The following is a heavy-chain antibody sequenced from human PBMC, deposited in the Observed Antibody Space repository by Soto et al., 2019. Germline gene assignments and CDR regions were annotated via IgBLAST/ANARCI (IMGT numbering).Heavy chain of an antibody. Sequence: EVQLMESGGGLVQPGGSLRLSCVASGFTFSRYVMSWVRQAPGKGLEWVSVISGSGGASYYAGSVKGRFTISRDNSKNTLYLEMKSLGAGDTALYYCARPDGDYFYNHMDVWGKGTTVTVSS. CDR1: GFTFSRYV. CDR3: ARPDGDYFYNHMDV. D-gene: IGHD3-10*01. CDR2: ISGSGGAS. V-gene: IGHV3-23*01. J-gene: IGHJ6*03.